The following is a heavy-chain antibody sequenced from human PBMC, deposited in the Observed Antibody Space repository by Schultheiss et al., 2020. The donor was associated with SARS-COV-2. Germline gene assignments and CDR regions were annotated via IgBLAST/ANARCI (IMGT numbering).Heavy chain of an antibody. CDR2: INPNSGGT. Sequence: ASVKVSCKASGYTFTGYYMHWVRQAPGQGLEWMGWINPNSGGTNYAQKFQGRVTLTRDTSISTAYMELSRLRSDDTAVYYCARGSLLLSGDPFDYWGQGTLVTVSS. CDR1: GYTFTGYY. D-gene: IGHD3-10*01. CDR3: ARGSLLLSGDPFDY. J-gene: IGHJ4*02. V-gene: IGHV1-2*02.